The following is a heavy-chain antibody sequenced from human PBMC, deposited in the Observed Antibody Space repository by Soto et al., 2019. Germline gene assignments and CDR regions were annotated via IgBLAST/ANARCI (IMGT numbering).Heavy chain of an antibody. CDR2: INPHGGST. D-gene: IGHD2-2*01. J-gene: IGHJ5*02. CDR3: ARLPGGKFGIIIAGSNWFET. Sequence: ASVKVSCKAPGDTFTSYYLNWVRQAPGQGLEWMGVINPHGGSTKYAQKFQGRITMTRDTSRSTVYMQLSSLRSDDTAIYYCARLPGGKFGIIIAGSNWFETWGQGSMV. CDR1: GDTFTSYY. V-gene: IGHV1-46*01.